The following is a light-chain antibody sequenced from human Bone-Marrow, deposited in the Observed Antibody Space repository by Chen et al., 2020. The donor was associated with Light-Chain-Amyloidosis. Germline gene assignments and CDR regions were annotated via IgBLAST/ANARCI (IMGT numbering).Light chain of an antibody. Sequence: QSARTQPASVSGSPGQSITISGTGTSSDVGGDNHVSWYLQHPDKAPKLMIYEVTNRPSWVPDRFSGSKSDNTASLTISGLQTEDEADYCCSSYTSTNTLVFGSGTRVTVL. CDR3: SSYTSTNTLV. J-gene: IGLJ1*01. CDR2: EVT. V-gene: IGLV2-14*01. CDR1: SSDVGGDNH.